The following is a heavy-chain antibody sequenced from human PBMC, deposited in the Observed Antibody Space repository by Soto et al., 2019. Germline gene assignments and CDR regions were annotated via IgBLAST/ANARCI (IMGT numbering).Heavy chain of an antibody. CDR1: GDSVSSNSAA. V-gene: IGHV6-1*01. J-gene: IGHJ3*02. CDR2: TYYRSKWYN. CDR3: ARADVLERGGPDAFDI. Sequence: SQTLSLTCAISGDSVSSNSAAWNWIRQSPSRGLEWLGRTYYRSKWYNDYAVSVKSRITINPDTSKNQFSLQLNSVTPEDTAVYYCARADVLERGGPDAFDIWGQGTMVTVSS. D-gene: IGHD3-3*01.